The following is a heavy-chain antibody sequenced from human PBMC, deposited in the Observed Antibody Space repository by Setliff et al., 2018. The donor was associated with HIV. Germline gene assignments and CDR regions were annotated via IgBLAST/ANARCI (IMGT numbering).Heavy chain of an antibody. CDR3: ARLSRTDGNCFPYNWFDP. CDR2: ISSDNGNT. CDR1: GYSFRNYD. Sequence: ASVKVSCKASGYSFRNYDLNWVRQAPGQGLEWMGWISSDNGNTIYAQKFQGRVAMTIDTSTSTAHMELRSLTSDDTAVYYCARLSRTDGNCFPYNWFDPWGQGTLVTVSS. J-gene: IGHJ5*02. D-gene: IGHD2-15*01. V-gene: IGHV1-18*01.